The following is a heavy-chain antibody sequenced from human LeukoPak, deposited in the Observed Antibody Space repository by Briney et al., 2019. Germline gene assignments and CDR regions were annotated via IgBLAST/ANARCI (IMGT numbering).Heavy chain of an antibody. CDR3: ATKYDYRIDYYYYYMDV. D-gene: IGHD4-11*01. J-gene: IGHJ6*03. CDR1: GFTFSSYW. Sequence: PGGSLRLSCAASGFTFSSYWMSWVRQAPGKGLEWVANIKQDGSEKYYVDSAKGRFTISRDNAKNSLYLQMNSVRAEDTAVYYCATKYDYRIDYYYYYMDVWGKGTTVTVSS. V-gene: IGHV3-7*01. CDR2: IKQDGSEK.